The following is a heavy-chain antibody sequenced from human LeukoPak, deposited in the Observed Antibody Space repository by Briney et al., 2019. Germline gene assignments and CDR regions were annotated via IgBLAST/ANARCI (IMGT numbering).Heavy chain of an antibody. V-gene: IGHV3-7*02. Sequence: PGGSLRLSCAASGFXFSRYWVSWVRQAPGKGLEWVANIKQDGSEKYYVDSVKGRFAISRDNVKNSLYLQMNSLRAEDTAVYYCAVDCSSTSCYDLYYWGQGTLVTVSS. CDR2: IKQDGSEK. CDR3: AVDCSSTSCYDLYY. D-gene: IGHD2-2*01. J-gene: IGHJ4*02. CDR1: GFXFSRYW.